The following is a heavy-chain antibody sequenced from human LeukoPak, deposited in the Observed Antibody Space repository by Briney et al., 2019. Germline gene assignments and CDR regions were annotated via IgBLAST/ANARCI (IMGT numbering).Heavy chain of an antibody. Sequence: GGSLRLSCAASGFTFSSYAMHWVRQAPGKGLEWVSVIYSGGSTYYADSVKGRFTISRDNSKNTLYLQMNSLRAEDTAVYYCARAVGYSNDYWGQGTLVTVSS. CDR1: GFTFSSYA. J-gene: IGHJ4*02. CDR2: IYSGGST. V-gene: IGHV3-53*01. CDR3: ARAVGYSNDY. D-gene: IGHD5-18*01.